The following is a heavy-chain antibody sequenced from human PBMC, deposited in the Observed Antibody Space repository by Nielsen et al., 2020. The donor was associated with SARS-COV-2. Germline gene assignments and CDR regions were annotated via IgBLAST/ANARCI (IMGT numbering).Heavy chain of an antibody. V-gene: IGHV3-11*05. CDR2: ISSSSSYT. J-gene: IGHJ3*02. Sequence: GGSLRLSCAASGFTFSDYYMSWIRQAPGKGLEWVSYISSSSSYTNYADSVKGRFTISRDNSKNSLYLQMNSLRTEDTALYYCAKDILVRGVINAFDIWGQGTMVTVSS. CDR1: GFTFSDYY. CDR3: AKDILVRGVINAFDI. D-gene: IGHD3-10*01.